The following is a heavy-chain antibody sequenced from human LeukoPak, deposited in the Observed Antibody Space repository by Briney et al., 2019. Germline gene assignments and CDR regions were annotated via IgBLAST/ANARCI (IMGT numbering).Heavy chain of an antibody. D-gene: IGHD3-22*01. Sequence: GSLRLSCAVSGITLSNYGMSWVRQAAGNGLEWVAALSDSGGSTNYADSVKGRFTISRDNPKNTLYLQMNSLRAEDTAVYFCAKRGVVIRVILVGFHKEAYYFDSWGQGALVTVSS. J-gene: IGHJ4*02. CDR1: GITLSNYG. CDR2: LSDSGGST. CDR3: AKRGVVIRVILVGFHKEAYYFDS. V-gene: IGHV3-23*01.